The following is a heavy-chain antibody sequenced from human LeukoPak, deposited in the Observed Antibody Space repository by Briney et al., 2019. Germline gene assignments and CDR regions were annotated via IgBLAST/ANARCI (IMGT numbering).Heavy chain of an antibody. CDR2: ISAYNGNT. D-gene: IGHD3-22*01. Sequence: GASVKVSCKASGYTFTSYGISWVRQAPGQGLEWMGWISAYNGNTNYAQKLHGRVTMTTDTSTSTAYMELRSLRSDDTAVYYCARVGYYYDSNHNWFDPWGQGTLVTVSS. CDR3: ARVGYYYDSNHNWFDP. V-gene: IGHV1-18*01. CDR1: GYTFTSYG. J-gene: IGHJ5*02.